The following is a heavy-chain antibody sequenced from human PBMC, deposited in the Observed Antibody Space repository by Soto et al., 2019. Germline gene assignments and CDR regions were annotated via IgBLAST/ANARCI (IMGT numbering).Heavy chain of an antibody. CDR2: IYYSGST. CDR1: GCPLNNYY. J-gene: IGHJ4*02. V-gene: IGHV4-59*01. CDR3: ARDLKGSTCYDY. D-gene: IGHD6-13*01. Sequence: PSGTPSPTCTFSGCPLNNYYWGWIPQPPGKGLEWIGYIYYSGSTNYNPSLKSRVTISVDTSKNQFSLKLRSVTAADTAVYYCARDLKGSTCYDYWGQGTLVTVSS.